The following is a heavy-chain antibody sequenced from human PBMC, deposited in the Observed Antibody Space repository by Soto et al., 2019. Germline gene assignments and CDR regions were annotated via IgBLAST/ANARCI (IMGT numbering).Heavy chain of an antibody. J-gene: IGHJ5*02. V-gene: IGHV3-48*01. CDR2: ISSSSSTI. CDR3: AKGHFDWLLSGPQPPWFDP. Sequence: PGGSLRLSCAASGFTFSSYSMNWVRQAPGKGLEWVSYISSSSSTIYYADSVKGRFTISRDNSKNTLYLQMNSLRAEDTAVYYCAKGHFDWLLSGPQPPWFDPWGQGTLVTVSS. CDR1: GFTFSSYS. D-gene: IGHD3-9*01.